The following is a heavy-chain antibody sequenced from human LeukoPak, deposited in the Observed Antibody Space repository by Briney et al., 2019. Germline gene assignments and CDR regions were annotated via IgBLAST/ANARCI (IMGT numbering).Heavy chain of an antibody. Sequence: GGSLRLSCAASGFTFSSYSTNWVRQAPGKGLEWVSSISSSSSYIYYADSVKGRFTISRDNAKNSLYLQMNSLRAEDTAVYYCARDTRKPYGSGSYYYWGQGTLVTVSS. D-gene: IGHD3-10*01. CDR3: ARDTRKPYGSGSYYY. J-gene: IGHJ4*02. CDR2: ISSSSSYI. CDR1: GFTFSSYS. V-gene: IGHV3-21*01.